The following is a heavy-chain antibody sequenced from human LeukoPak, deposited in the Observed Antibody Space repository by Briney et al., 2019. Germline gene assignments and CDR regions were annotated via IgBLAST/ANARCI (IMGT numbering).Heavy chain of an antibody. D-gene: IGHD6-13*01. J-gene: IGHJ4*02. Sequence: GASVKVSCKASGYTFSSYGISWVRQAPGQGLEWMGWINTYKANTDYAQKFQGRVAMTTDTSTSTAYMELRSLRSDDTAVYYCARDPSSSWSQRFDYWGQGTLVTVSS. CDR2: INTYKANT. CDR3: ARDPSSSWSQRFDY. CDR1: GYTFSSYG. V-gene: IGHV1-18*01.